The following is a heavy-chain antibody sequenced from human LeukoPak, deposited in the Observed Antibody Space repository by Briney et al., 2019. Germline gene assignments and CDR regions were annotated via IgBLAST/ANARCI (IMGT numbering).Heavy chain of an antibody. CDR1: GWSFSGYY. J-gene: IGHJ6*03. V-gene: IGHV4-34*01. Sequence: SETLSLTCAVYGWSFSGYYWSWIRQPPGKGLEWIGGINHSGSTNYNPSFKIRVTISVETSKNQFSLKLSSVTAADTAVYYCARGYYYYYMDVWGKGTTVTVSS. CDR3: ARGYYYYYMDV. CDR2: INHSGST.